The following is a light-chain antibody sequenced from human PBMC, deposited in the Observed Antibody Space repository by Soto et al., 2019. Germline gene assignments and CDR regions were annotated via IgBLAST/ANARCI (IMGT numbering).Light chain of an antibody. V-gene: IGKV1-9*01. CDR3: QQLNSYPIT. Sequence: DIQLTQSPSFLSASVGDRVTITCRASQGLSSDLAWYQQKPGKAPKLLIYASFTFQSGVPSRFSGSGSGTEFTLTISSLQPEDFATYYWQQLNSYPITFGQGTRLEIK. J-gene: IGKJ5*01. CDR2: ASF. CDR1: QGLSSD.